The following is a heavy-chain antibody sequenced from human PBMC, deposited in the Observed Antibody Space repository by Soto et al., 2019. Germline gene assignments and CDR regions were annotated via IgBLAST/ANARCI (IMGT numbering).Heavy chain of an antibody. V-gene: IGHV4-39*01. CDR2: IYDSGNS. J-gene: IGHJ3*02. CDR3: ARRITMMVVVTLYDAFEI. D-gene: IGHD3-22*01. CDR1: GGSISSSSYY. Sequence: QLQLKESGPGLVKPAETLSLPCTVSGGSISSSSYYCGWIRQPPGKGLEWIGSIYDSGNSYYNQSPKSRVTISVDKSKNQFSLRLSSLTAADTAVYDCARRITMMVVVTLYDAFEIWGQGTMVTVSS.